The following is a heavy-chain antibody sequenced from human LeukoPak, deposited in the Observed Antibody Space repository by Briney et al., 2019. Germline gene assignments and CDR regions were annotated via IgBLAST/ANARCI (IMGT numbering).Heavy chain of an antibody. CDR1: GDSISGYY. Sequence: SETLSLTCTVSGDSISGYYWSWIRQPPGKGLEWIGFIYYSGSAYYNPSLKSRVTISVGTSKNQFSLKLSSVTAADTAVYYCARATLLWFGDDYWGQGTLVTVSS. CDR3: ARATLLWFGDDY. CDR2: IYYSGSA. D-gene: IGHD3-10*01. J-gene: IGHJ4*02. V-gene: IGHV4-59*12.